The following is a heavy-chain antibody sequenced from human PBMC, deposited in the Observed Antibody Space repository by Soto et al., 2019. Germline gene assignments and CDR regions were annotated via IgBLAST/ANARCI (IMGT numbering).Heavy chain of an antibody. CDR1: GYSFTSYW. D-gene: IGHD3-3*01. CDR2: IYPGDSDT. V-gene: IGHV5-51*01. J-gene: IGHJ3*02. CDR3: AIRILEWSAIPTNAFDI. Sequence: PGESLKISCKGSGYSFTSYWIGWVRQMPGKGLEWMGIIYPGDSDTRYSPSFQGQVTISADKSISTAYLQWSSLKASDTAMYYCAIRILEWSAIPTNAFDIWGQGTMVTVSS.